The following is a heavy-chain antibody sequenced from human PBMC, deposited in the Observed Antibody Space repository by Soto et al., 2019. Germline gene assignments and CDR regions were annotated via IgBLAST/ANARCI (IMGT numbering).Heavy chain of an antibody. D-gene: IGHD2-15*01. CDR2: ISAYNGNT. CDR1: GYTFTSYG. Sequence: ASVKVSCTASGYTFTSYGISWVRQAPGQGLEWMGWISAYNGNTNYAQKLQGRVTMTTDTSTSTAYMELRSLRSDDTAVYYCASAVYCSGGSCSFDPWGQGTLVTVSS. J-gene: IGHJ5*02. V-gene: IGHV1-18*01. CDR3: ASAVYCSGGSCSFDP.